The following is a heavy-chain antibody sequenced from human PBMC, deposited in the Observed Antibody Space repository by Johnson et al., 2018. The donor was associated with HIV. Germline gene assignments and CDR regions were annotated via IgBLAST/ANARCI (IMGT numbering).Heavy chain of an antibody. CDR3: ARVNWNYEACDI. V-gene: IGHV3-48*03. J-gene: IGHJ3*02. D-gene: IGHD1-7*01. CDR2: ISSSGSTI. Sequence: EVQLVESGGGLVQPGGSLRLSCAASEFTLSSYAMSWVRQAPGKGLEWVSYISSSGSTIYYADSVKGRFTISRDNAKNSLYLQMNSLRAEDTAVYYCARVNWNYEACDIWGQGTMVTVSS. CDR1: EFTLSSYA.